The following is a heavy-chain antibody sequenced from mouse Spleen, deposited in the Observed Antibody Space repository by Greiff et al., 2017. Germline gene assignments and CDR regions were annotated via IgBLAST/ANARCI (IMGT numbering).Heavy chain of an antibody. Sequence: VQLKESVAELVRPGASVKLSCTASGFNIKNTYMHWVKQRPEQGLEWIGRIDPANGNTKYAPKFQGKATITADTSSNTAYLQLSSLTSEDTAIYYCARTYDYDRAWFAYWGQGTLVTVSA. CDR1: GFNIKNTY. V-gene: IGHV14-3*01. CDR2: IDPANGNT. CDR3: ARTYDYDRAWFAY. J-gene: IGHJ3*01. D-gene: IGHD2-4*01.